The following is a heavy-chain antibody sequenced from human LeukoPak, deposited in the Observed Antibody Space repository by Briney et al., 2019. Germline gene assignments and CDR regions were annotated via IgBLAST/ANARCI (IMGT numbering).Heavy chain of an antibody. CDR1: GDSVSSINGA. D-gene: IGHD6-19*01. J-gene: IGHJ4*02. CDR3: ARDLGNTGWYTFDY. V-gene: IGHV6-1*01. Sequence: SQTLSLTCAISGDSVSSINGAWNWIRQSPSRGLEWLGRTCFRSRWYNEFAESLEGRMTIDPDTSKNQFSLQLTSVTPEDTAVYYCARDLGNTGWYTFDYWGQGTLVTVSS. CDR2: TCFRSRWYN.